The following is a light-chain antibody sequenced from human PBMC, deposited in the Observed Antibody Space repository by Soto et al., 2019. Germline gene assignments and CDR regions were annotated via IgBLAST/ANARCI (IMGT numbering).Light chain of an antibody. CDR1: QSVSNSY. V-gene: IGKV3-20*01. Sequence: EIVLTQSPGTLSLSPGEKATLSCRASQSVSNSYLAWYQHKPGQAPRLLIYGTSNRATGIPDRFSGSGSGTDFTLTISRLEPEDFAVYYCQPYGSSPYTFGQGTKLEIK. CDR3: QPYGSSPYT. CDR2: GTS. J-gene: IGKJ2*01.